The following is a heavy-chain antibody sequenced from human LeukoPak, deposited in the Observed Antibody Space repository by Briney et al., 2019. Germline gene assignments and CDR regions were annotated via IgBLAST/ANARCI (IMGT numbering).Heavy chain of an antibody. CDR2: IYPGDSDT. J-gene: IGHJ4*02. Sequence: ASVKVSCKASGYTFTSYAMYWVRQMPGKGLEWMGIIYPGDSDTRYSPSFQGQVTISADKSISTAYLQWSSLKASDTAMYYCARLLIVGATPGFDYWGQGTLVTVSS. V-gene: IGHV5-51*01. D-gene: IGHD1-26*01. CDR1: GYTFTSYA. CDR3: ARLLIVGATPGFDY.